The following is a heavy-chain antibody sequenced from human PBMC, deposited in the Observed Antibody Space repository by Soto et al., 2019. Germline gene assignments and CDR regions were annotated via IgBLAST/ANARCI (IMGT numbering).Heavy chain of an antibody. D-gene: IGHD6-19*01. V-gene: IGHV6-1*01. CDR1: GDSVSSYSGT. CDR2: TYYRSKWYN. Sequence: SQTLSLTCAISGDSVSSYSGTWNWIRQSPSRGLEWLGRTYYRSKWYNDYAPSVKSRITINPDTSKNQFSLQLSSVTPEDTAVYYCARYNSAWPVFDFWGQGTLVTVSS. CDR3: ARYNSAWPVFDF. J-gene: IGHJ4*02.